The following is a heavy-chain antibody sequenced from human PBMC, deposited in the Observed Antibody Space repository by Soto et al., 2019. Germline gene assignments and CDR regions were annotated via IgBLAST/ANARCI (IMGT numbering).Heavy chain of an antibody. CDR1: GYTFTDYY. CDR2: FNPKTVGP. D-gene: IGHD3-16*01. J-gene: IGHJ4*02. Sequence: ASVKVSCKASGYTFTDYYIHWVRQAPGQGLEWLGWFNPKTVGPNYAPKFQGRVTMTRDTSLSTTYMELTSLTSDDTAVYYCAREHAGFGDYWGPGTLVTVSS. CDR3: AREHAGFGDY. V-gene: IGHV1-2*02.